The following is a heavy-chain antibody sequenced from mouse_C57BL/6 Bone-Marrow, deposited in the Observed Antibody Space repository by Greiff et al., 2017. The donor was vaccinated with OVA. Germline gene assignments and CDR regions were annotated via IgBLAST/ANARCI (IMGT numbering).Heavy chain of an antibody. D-gene: IGHD1-1*01. CDR2: IRSGGSYT. V-gene: IGHV5-6*01. CDR1: GFTFSSYG. CDR3: ASYYLFAY. J-gene: IGHJ3*01. Sequence: EVQLVESGGDLVKPGGSLKLSCAASGFTFSSYGMSWVRQTPDKRLEWVATIRSGGSYTYYPDSVKGRFTISRDNAKNTLYLRISSLKSEDTAMYYCASYYLFAYWGQGTLVTVSA.